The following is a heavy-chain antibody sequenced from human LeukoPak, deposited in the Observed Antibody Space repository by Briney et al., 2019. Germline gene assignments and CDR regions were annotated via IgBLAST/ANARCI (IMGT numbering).Heavy chain of an antibody. J-gene: IGHJ4*02. V-gene: IGHV3-30-3*01. Sequence: GGSLRLSCAASGFTFSSYAMHWVRQVPGKGLEWVAVISYDGSNKYYADSVKGRFTISRDNSKNTLYLQMNSLRAEDTAVYYCARGYSNYDYWGQGTLVTVSS. CDR3: ARGYSNYDY. CDR2: ISYDGSNK. D-gene: IGHD4-11*01. CDR1: GFTFSSYA.